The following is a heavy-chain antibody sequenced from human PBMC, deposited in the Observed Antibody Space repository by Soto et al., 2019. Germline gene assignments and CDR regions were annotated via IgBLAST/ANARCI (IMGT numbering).Heavy chain of an antibody. D-gene: IGHD5-12*01. CDR1: GDSFSSYA. CDR3: ARDGDSGTYEY. Sequence: QVQLVQSGAEVKKPGSSVKVSCKASGDSFSSYAMSWVRQAPGQGLEWMGGIVPIFGSRNYAQKLQGRVTXTPXESTSTVYMELTSLTYDDTAIYYCARDGDSGTYEYWGQGTLVTVSS. V-gene: IGHV1-69*05. CDR2: IVPIFGSR. J-gene: IGHJ4*02.